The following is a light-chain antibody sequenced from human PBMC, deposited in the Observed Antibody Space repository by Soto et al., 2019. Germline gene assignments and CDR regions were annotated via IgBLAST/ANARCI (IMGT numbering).Light chain of an antibody. CDR2: LNNDGSH. Sequence: QSVLTQSPSASPSLGASFKLTCTLSSGHSSYAIAWHQKQPGKGPRYLMDLNNDGSHTKGDGIPDRFSGSSSGADRYLIISSLQSEDEADYYCQTWGTGFQFFGGGTKLTVL. CDR3: QTWGTGFQF. J-gene: IGLJ2*01. V-gene: IGLV4-69*01. CDR1: SGHSSYA.